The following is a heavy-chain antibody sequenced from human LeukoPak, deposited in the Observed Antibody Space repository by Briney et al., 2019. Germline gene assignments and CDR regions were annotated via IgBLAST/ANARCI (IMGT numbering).Heavy chain of an antibody. Sequence: GGSLRLSCAASGFTFSDSAMTWVRQAPGKGLEWVSLISASGVSTYYAVSVTGRFTISRDNSNTTLYLQMGSLRAGDTAVYSSGRDIPLSYFGQGTLVAVSS. J-gene: IGHJ4*02. CDR3: GRDIPLSY. V-gene: IGHV3-23*01. CDR1: GFTFSDSA. CDR2: ISASGVST.